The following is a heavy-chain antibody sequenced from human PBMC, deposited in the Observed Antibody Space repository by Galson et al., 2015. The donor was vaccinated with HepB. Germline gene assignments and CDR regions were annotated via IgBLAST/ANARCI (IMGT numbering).Heavy chain of an antibody. CDR2: ISGSGSST. J-gene: IGHJ6*02. CDR3: AKEDKGWELLDYYYYGMDV. Sequence: SLRLSCAASGFTFSSYAMSWVRQAPGKGLEWVSAISGSGSSTYYADSVKGRFTISRDNSKNTLSLQMNSLRAEDTAVYYCAKEDKGWELLDYYYYGMDVWGQGTTVTVSS. CDR1: GFTFSSYA. D-gene: IGHD1-26*01. V-gene: IGHV3-23*01.